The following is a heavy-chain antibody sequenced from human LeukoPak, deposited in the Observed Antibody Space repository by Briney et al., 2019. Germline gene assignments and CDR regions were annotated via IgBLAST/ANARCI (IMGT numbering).Heavy chain of an antibody. CDR1: GYSFTSYW. J-gene: IGHJ3*02. V-gene: IGHV5-51*01. CDR2: IYPGDSDT. CDR3: ARRPGDIVVVPAAMGAFDI. Sequence: GESLKFSCKGSGYSFTSYWIGWVRQMPGKGLEWMGIIYPGDSDTRYSPSFQGQVTISADKSISTAYLQWSSLKASDTAMYYCARRPGDIVVVPAAMGAFDIWGQGTMVTVSS. D-gene: IGHD2-2*01.